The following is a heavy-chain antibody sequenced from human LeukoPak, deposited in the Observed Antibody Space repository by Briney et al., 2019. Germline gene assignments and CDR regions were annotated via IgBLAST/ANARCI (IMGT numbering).Heavy chain of an antibody. D-gene: IGHD2-2*01. V-gene: IGHV3-23*01. CDR3: AKRYCTTTSCSLFDY. CDR2: ISGSGGTT. J-gene: IGHJ4*02. CDR1: GFTFSDYA. Sequence: GGSLRLSCAASGFTFSDYAVSWVRQAPRKGLEWVSAISGSGGTTYYADSVKGRFTISRDNSKNTLYLQMNSLRAEDTAMYHCAKRYCTTTSCSLFDYWGQGTLVTVSS.